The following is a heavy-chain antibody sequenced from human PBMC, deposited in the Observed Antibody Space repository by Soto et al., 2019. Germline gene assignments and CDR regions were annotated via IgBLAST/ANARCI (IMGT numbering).Heavy chain of an antibody. J-gene: IGHJ6*02. Sequence: GVPQRLSATTAGIIISNFAMRGVRQAPDKVLEWGGGIIGSGGRTSYAASVKGRFTISRDNSKNTLHLQMNSLRAEDTARYYCAKDQDDYGDSVVGDAYYYRYYGMDFWGQGSTVTVYS. CDR2: IIGSGGRT. CDR1: GIIISNFA. D-gene: IGHD4-17*01. V-gene: IGHV3-23*01. CDR3: AKDQDDYGDSVVGDAYYYRYYGMDF.